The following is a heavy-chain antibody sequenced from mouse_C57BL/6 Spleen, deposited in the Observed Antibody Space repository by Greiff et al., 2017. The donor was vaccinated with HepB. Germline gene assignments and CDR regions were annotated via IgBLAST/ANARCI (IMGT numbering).Heavy chain of an antibody. J-gene: IGHJ3*01. D-gene: IGHD3-3*01. Sequence: QVQLKESGPGLVAPSQCLSITCTVSGFSLTSYGVDWVRQSPGKGLEWLGVIWGVGSTNYYSALKSRLSNSKDNSKSHVSLKMNSLQTDDTATYYCASNIAGDRLAYWGQGTLVTVSA. CDR3: ASNIAGDRLAY. V-gene: IGHV2-6*01. CDR1: GFSLTSYG. CDR2: IWGVGST.